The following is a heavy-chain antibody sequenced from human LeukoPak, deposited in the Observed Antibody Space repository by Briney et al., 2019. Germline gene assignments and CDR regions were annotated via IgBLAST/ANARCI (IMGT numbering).Heavy chain of an antibody. CDR1: GFTFSSYW. D-gene: IGHD3-3*01. V-gene: IGHV3-7*01. Sequence: PGGSLRLSCAASGFTFSSYWMSWVRQAPGKGLEWVANIKQDGSEKYYVDSVKGRFTISRDNAKNSLYLQMNSLRAEDTAVYYCARAKGSSITIFGVVNYHYYMDVWGKGTTVTVSS. CDR3: ARAKGSSITIFGVVNYHYYMDV. J-gene: IGHJ6*03. CDR2: IKQDGSEK.